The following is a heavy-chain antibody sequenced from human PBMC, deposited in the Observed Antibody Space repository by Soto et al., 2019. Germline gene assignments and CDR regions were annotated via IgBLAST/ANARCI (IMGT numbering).Heavy chain of an antibody. CDR2: IYYSGST. Sequence: SETLSLTCTVSGGSISSSSYYWGWIRQPPGKGLEWIGSIYYSGSTYYNPSLKSRVTISVDTSKNQFSLKLSSVTAADTAVYYCARVLSDRTPAAHYYYGMDVWGQGTTVTVS. CDR1: GGSISSSSYY. D-gene: IGHD2-2*01. CDR3: ARVLSDRTPAAHYYYGMDV. V-gene: IGHV4-39*01. J-gene: IGHJ6*02.